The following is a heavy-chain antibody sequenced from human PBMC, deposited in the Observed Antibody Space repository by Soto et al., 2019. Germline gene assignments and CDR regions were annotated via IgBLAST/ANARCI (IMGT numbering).Heavy chain of an antibody. J-gene: IGHJ3*02. D-gene: IGHD2-2*01. Sequence: GGSLRLSCAASGFIFSTYSMNWVRQAPGKGLEWVSYLSSSSANIHYADSVKGRFTISRDNAKNSLYLQMNSLRAEDTAVYYCVRARSVVIANDAFDIWGQGTVVTVSS. CDR1: GFIFSTYS. CDR2: LSSSSANI. CDR3: VRARSVVIANDAFDI. V-gene: IGHV3-48*01.